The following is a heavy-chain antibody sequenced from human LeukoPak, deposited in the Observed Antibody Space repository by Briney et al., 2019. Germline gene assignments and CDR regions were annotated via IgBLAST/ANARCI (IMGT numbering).Heavy chain of an antibody. CDR1: GDSVSSDY. CDR3: AGRGQRYFRD. Sequence: PSETLSLTCTVSGDSVSSDYWSWIRQPPGKRLEWIGYVYDSGTTAYNPSLKSRLTISLDTSKNQFSLNLTSVTAAETAVYYCAGRGQRYFRDWGQGILVTVSS. J-gene: IGHJ1*01. V-gene: IGHV4-59*08. CDR2: VYDSGTT.